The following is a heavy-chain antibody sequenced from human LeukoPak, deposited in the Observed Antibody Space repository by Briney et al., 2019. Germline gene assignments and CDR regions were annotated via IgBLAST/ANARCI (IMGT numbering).Heavy chain of an antibody. Sequence: GGSLRLSCAASGFTFSSYAMSWVRQAPGKGLEWVSAISGSGGSTYYADSVKGRFTISRDNSKNTLYLQMNSLRAEDTAVYYFAKADWEDYYGSGSYYQTWGQGTLVTVSS. CDR1: GFTFSSYA. D-gene: IGHD3-10*01. CDR2: ISGSGGST. V-gene: IGHV3-23*01. CDR3: AKADWEDYYGSGSYYQT. J-gene: IGHJ5*02.